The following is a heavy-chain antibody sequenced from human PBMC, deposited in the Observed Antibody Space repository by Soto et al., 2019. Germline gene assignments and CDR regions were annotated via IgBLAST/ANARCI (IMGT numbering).Heavy chain of an antibody. J-gene: IGHJ6*02. CDR2: INSDGSST. CDR3: ASIFGYDFWSGYYYPGGGMDV. V-gene: IGHV3-74*01. CDR1: GFTFSSYW. Sequence: GSLRLSCAASGFTFSSYWMHWVRQAPGKGLVWVSRINSDGSSTSYADSVKGRFTISRDNAKNTLYLQMNSLRAEDTAVYYCASIFGYDFWSGYYYPGGGMDVWGQGTTVTVSS. D-gene: IGHD3-3*01.